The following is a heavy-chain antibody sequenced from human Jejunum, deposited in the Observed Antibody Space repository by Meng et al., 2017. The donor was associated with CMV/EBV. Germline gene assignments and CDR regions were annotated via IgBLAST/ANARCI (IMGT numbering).Heavy chain of an antibody. CDR2: IRNDGSNK. Sequence: VHLVESGGGLVKPGESLRLSCATSGFTFSTYGMHWVRQAPGKGLEWVTFIRNDGSNKYYVDSVKGRFTTSRDNSKNTVYLQVNSLRVEDTAVYYCVKEGLEYWGQGTLVTVSS. V-gene: IGHV3-30*02. D-gene: IGHD6-6*01. CDR3: VKEGLEY. CDR1: GFTFSTYG. J-gene: IGHJ4*02.